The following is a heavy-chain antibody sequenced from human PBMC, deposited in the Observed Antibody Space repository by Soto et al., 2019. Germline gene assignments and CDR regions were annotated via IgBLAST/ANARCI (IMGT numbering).Heavy chain of an antibody. J-gene: IGHJ4*02. Sequence: GGSLRLSCAASGFTFSSYSMNWVRQAPGKGLEWVSSISSSSSYIYYADSVKGRFTISRDNAKNSLYLQMNRLRAEDTAVYYCERDYSGRSGWYHPLYWGQGTLVTVSS. CDR1: GFTFSSYS. D-gene: IGHD6-19*01. CDR3: ERDYSGRSGWYHPLY. V-gene: IGHV3-21*01. CDR2: ISSSSSYI.